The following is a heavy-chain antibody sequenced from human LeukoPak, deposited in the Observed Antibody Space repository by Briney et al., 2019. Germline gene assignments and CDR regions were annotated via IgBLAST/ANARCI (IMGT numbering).Heavy chain of an antibody. J-gene: IGHJ6*02. Sequence: GGSLRLSCAASGFTFSSYTMNWVRQAPGKGLEWVSSISSSSSYIYYADSVKGRLTISRDHAKNSLYLQMNSLRAEDTAVYYCARDPTPRYCSGGSCYTHHGMDVWGQGTTVTVSS. D-gene: IGHD2-15*01. CDR2: ISSSSSYI. CDR1: GFTFSSYT. CDR3: ARDPTPRYCSGGSCYTHHGMDV. V-gene: IGHV3-21*01.